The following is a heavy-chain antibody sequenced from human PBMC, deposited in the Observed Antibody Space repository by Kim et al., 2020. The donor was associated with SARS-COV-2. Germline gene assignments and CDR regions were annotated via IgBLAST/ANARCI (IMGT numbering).Heavy chain of an antibody. Sequence: SETLSLTCAVYGGSFSGYYWSWIRQPPGKGLEWIGEINHSGSTNYNPSLKSRVTISVDTSKNQFSLKLSSVTAADTAVYYCARLSIAAAGTGRVKYYYYG. CDR1: GGSFSGYY. D-gene: IGHD6-13*01. J-gene: IGHJ6*01. V-gene: IGHV4-34*01. CDR3: ARLSIAAAGTGRVKYYYYG. CDR2: INHSGST.